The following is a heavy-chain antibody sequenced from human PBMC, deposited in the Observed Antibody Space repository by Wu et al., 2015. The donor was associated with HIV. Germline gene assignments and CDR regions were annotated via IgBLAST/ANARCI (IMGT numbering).Heavy chain of an antibody. CDR1: GGTFSSYA. D-gene: IGHD5-18*01. CDR2: IIPIFGTA. CDR3: ARSKRGYSYGYAENWFDP. V-gene: IGHV1-69*12. J-gene: IGHJ5*02. Sequence: QVQLVQSGAEVKKPGSSVKVSCKASGGTFSSYAISWVRQAPGQGLEWMGGIIPIFGTANYAQKFQGRVTITADESTSTAYMELNSLRSDDTAVYFCARSKRGYSYGYAENWFDPWGQGTLVTVSS.